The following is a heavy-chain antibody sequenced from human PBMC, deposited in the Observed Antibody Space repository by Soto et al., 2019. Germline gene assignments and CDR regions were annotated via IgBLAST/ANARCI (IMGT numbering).Heavy chain of an antibody. CDR2: IYYSGST. D-gene: IGHD3-3*01. CDR3: ARGFPRFTYYDFWSGYPDSNWFDP. Sequence: ASETLSLTCTVSGGSISSSSYYWGWIRQPPGKGLEWIGSIYYSGSTYYNPSLKSRVTISVDTSKNQFSLKLSSVTAADTAVYYCARGFPRFTYYDFWSGYPDSNWFDPWGQGTLVTVSS. V-gene: IGHV4-39*01. J-gene: IGHJ5*02. CDR1: GGSISSSSYY.